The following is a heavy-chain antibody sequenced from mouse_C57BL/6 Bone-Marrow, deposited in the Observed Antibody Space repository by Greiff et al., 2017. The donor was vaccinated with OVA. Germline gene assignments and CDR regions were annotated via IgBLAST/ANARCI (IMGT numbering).Heavy chain of an antibody. Sequence: QRQHSGPPLVQPGASVNISCKASGYAFSSSWMNWVKQRPGKGLEWIGRIYPGDGDTNYNGKFKGKATLTADKSSSTAYMQLSSLTSEDSAVYFCARHEDGYYASYFDYWGQGTTLTVS. J-gene: IGHJ2*01. D-gene: IGHD2-3*01. CDR3: ARHEDGYYASYFDY. CDR1: GYAFSSSW. CDR2: IYPGDGDT. V-gene: IGHV1-82*01.